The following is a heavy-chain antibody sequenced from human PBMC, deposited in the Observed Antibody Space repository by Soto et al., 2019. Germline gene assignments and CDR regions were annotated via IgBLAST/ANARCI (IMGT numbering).Heavy chain of an antibody. CDR1: GSTFSSYG. D-gene: IGHD3-3*01. Sequence: GGSLRLSCAVSGSTFSSYGIHWVRQAPGKGLEWVAVISYDGRNEKYADSVKGRFAVSRDNSKNTVHLQMKSLRPEDTAVYSLGKSRAIFGGGGGGLDDWGQGSLVTVSS. V-gene: IGHV3-30*18. CDR3: GKSRAIFGGGGGGLDD. CDR2: ISYDGRNE. J-gene: IGHJ4*02.